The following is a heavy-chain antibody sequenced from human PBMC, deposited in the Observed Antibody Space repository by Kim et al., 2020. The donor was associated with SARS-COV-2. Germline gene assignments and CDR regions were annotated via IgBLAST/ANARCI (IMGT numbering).Heavy chain of an antibody. CDR2: ISWNSGSI. CDR1: GFTFDDYA. CDR3: AKWGSSWYYFDY. Sequence: GGSLRLSCAASGFTFDDYAMHWVRQAPGKGLEWVSGISWNSGSIGYADSVEGRFTISRDNAKNSLYLQMNSLRAEDTALYYCAKWGSSWYYFDYWGQGTLVTVSS. D-gene: IGHD6-13*01. V-gene: IGHV3-9*01. J-gene: IGHJ4*02.